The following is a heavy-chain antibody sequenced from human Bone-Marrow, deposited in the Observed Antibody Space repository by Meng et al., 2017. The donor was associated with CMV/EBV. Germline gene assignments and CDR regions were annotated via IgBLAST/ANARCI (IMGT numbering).Heavy chain of an antibody. CDR3: TRGGTRGVVGVD. J-gene: IGHJ4*02. CDR2: INSDGSTI. CDR1: GFSFSDYW. D-gene: IGHD3-10*01. V-gene: IGHV3-74*01. Sequence: GGSLRLSCAASGFSFSDYWMQWVRQAPGKGLVWVSRINSDGSTISHADSVKGRFTISRDNAKSTLYLQMNSLRADDTAVYHCTRGGTRGVVGVDWAQGTLVTVSS.